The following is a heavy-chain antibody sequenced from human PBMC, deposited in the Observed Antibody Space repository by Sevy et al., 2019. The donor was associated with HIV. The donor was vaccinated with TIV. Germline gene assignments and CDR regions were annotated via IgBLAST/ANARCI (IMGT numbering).Heavy chain of an antibody. D-gene: IGHD7-27*01. J-gene: IGHJ4*02. Sequence: ASVKVSCKASGYTFTSYDINWVRQATGQGLEWMGWMNPNTDNTDYAQKFQGRVTMTRNTSISTAYMELSSLRSEDTAVYYCARVRLTGIGFDYWGQGTLVTVSS. CDR3: ARVRLTGIGFDY. CDR1: GYTFTSYD. CDR2: MNPNTDNT. V-gene: IGHV1-8*01.